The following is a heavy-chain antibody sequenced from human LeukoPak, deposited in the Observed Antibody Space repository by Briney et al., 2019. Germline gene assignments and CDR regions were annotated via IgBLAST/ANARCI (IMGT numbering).Heavy chain of an antibody. CDR2: IYRNGDK. J-gene: IGHJ4*02. Sequence: SGPTLVKPTQTLTLTCTFSGFSLSTSGLGVGWIRQSPGKALEWLALIYRNGDKRYSPSLKSRLSITKDTSKNQVVLTMTNMDPVDTATYYCARTLRIAASTLIDYWGQGTLVTASS. D-gene: IGHD6-13*01. V-gene: IGHV2-5*01. CDR3: ARTLRIAASTLIDY. CDR1: GFSLSTSGLG.